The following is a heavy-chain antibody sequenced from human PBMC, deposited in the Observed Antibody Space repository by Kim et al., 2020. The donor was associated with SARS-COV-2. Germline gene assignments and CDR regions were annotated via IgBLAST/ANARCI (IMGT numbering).Heavy chain of an antibody. J-gene: IGHJ6*04. CDR3: ARYYDSSGCVDV. CDR2: IYYSGST. D-gene: IGHD3-22*01. Sequence: SETLSLTCTVSGGSISSSSYYWGWIRQPPGKGLEWIGSIYYSGSTYYNPSLKSRVTISVDTSKNQFSLKLSSVTAADTAVYYCARYYDSSGCVDVWGKGTTVTVSS. CDR1: GGSISSSSYY. V-gene: IGHV4-39*01.